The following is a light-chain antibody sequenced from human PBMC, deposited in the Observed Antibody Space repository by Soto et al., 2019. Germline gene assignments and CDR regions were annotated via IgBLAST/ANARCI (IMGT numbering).Light chain of an antibody. CDR1: SGHSSYI. Sequence: QSVLTQSSSASASLGSSVKLTCTLSSGHSSYIIAWHHQQTGKEPRYLMQLEGSGSYNEGSGVPDRFSGSSSGADRYLTISNLQFEDEANYYCETCDSNTRVFGGGTKLTVL. CDR3: ETCDSNTRV. CDR2: LEGSGSY. J-gene: IGLJ2*01. V-gene: IGLV4-60*02.